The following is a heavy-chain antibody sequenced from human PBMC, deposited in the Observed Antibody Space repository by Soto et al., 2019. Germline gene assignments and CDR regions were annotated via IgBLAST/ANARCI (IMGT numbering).Heavy chain of an antibody. D-gene: IGHD2-15*01. CDR1: GFIFSTYG. Sequence: QAQLVASGGGVAQPGRSLRLSCAASGFIFSTYGMHWVRQAPGKGLEWVAFISYDGTTEDYGDPVRGRFSISRDNSENTVDLHMNSLRPEDTAIYFCEKSRGGTDRDAFDTWGQGTRVTVS. J-gene: IGHJ3*02. V-gene: IGHV3-30*18. CDR2: ISYDGTTE. CDR3: EKSRGGTDRDAFDT.